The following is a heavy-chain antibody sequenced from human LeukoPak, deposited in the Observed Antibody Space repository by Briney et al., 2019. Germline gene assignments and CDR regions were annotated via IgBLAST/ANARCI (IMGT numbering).Heavy chain of an antibody. Sequence: GGSLRLSCAASGFTFSSYGMHWVRQAPGKGLEWVSAISGSGGSTYYADSVEGRFTISRDNARNTLYLQMNSLRAEDTAVYYCARSSYPHYFDYWGQGTLVTVSS. CDR2: ISGSGGST. D-gene: IGHD6-19*01. CDR1: GFTFSSYG. J-gene: IGHJ4*02. V-gene: IGHV3-23*01. CDR3: ARSSYPHYFDY.